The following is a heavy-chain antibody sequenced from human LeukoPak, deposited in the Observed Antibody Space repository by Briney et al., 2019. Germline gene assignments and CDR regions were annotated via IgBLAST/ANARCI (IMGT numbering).Heavy chain of an antibody. CDR3: ARVRRSEGYSYGYYYYYYYMDV. V-gene: IGHV4-39*07. CDR2: IFYSGST. Sequence: PSETLSLTCTVSGGSISTSNYYWGWIRQPPGKGLEWIGNIFYSGSTYYSPSLRSRVTISLDTSRNQFSLKLNSVTAADTAVYYCARVRRSEGYSYGYYYYYYYMDVWGKGTTVTVSS. J-gene: IGHJ6*03. CDR1: GGSISTSNYY. D-gene: IGHD5-18*01.